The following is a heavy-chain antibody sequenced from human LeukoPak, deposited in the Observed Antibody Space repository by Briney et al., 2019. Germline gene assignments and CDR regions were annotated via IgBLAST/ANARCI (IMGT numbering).Heavy chain of an antibody. D-gene: IGHD3-9*01. CDR2: IGGSGGAI. V-gene: IGHV3-23*01. CDR3: ARGVYDILTGYFLKNWFDP. Sequence: GGSLRLSCGASGFTFSRYAMSWVRQAPGKGLQWASEIGGSGGAIYYADSVKGRFTISRDNSKNTLFLEMNSLRAEDTAVYYCARGVYDILTGYFLKNWFDPWGQGTLVTVSS. J-gene: IGHJ5*02. CDR1: GFTFSRYA.